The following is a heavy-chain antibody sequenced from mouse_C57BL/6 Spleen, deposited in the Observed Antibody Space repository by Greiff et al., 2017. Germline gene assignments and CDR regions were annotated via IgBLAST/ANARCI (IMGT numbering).Heavy chain of an antibody. CDR1: GFTFSSYA. V-gene: IGHV5-4*01. CDR3: AREIYYGNYVDY. D-gene: IGHD2-1*01. Sequence: EVQGVESGGGLVKPGGSLKLSCAASGFTFSSYAMSWVRQTPEKRLEWVATISDGGSYTYYPDNVKGRFTISRDNAKNNLYLQMSHLKSEDTAMYYCAREIYYGNYVDYWGQGTTLTVSS. J-gene: IGHJ2*01. CDR2: ISDGGSYT.